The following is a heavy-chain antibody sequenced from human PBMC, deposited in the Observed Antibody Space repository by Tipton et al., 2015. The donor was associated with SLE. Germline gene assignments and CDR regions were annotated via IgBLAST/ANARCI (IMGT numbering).Heavy chain of an antibody. CDR1: GDSFSNHF. J-gene: IGHJ3*02. D-gene: IGHD3-3*01. Sequence: TLSLTCTVSGDSFSNHFWSWIRQPPGKGLEWIGYMYRSGTTKYNPSLKSRVTISVDTSKSQFSLKLTSATAADTAVYYCARHKIFQVVITQFDIWGPGTLVTVSS. CDR2: MYRSGTT. CDR3: ARHKIFQVVITQFDI. V-gene: IGHV4-59*11.